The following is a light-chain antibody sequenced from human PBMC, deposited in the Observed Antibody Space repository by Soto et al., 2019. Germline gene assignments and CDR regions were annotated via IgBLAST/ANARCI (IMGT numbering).Light chain of an antibody. CDR2: EGS. Sequence: QSVLTQPASGSGSPGQSITISCTGTSSDVGSSNLVSWYQQHPGKTPKLIIYEGSRRPSGVSGRFSGSMSGNAASLTISGLQAEDEAHYYCCSFAPSSTSSVFGTGTKVTVL. J-gene: IGLJ1*01. CDR3: CSFAPSSTSSV. V-gene: IGLV2-23*01. CDR1: SSDVGSSNL.